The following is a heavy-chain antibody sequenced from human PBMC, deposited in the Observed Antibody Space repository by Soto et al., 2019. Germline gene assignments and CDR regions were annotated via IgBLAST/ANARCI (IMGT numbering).Heavy chain of an antibody. Sequence: EVQLVQSGGGMVQSGGSLELSCAASGFAFSDLPVHWVRQASGKGLEWVGRIRSKDKSYATAYAASVRGRFTVSRDDSKNLAFLQLNRLENEDTAVYYCTTGGTQTWRWDPLGQGVLVTVSS. CDR2: IRSKDKSYAT. CDR1: GFAFSDLP. V-gene: IGHV3-73*01. J-gene: IGHJ5*02. CDR3: TTGGTQTWRWDP. D-gene: IGHD1-1*01.